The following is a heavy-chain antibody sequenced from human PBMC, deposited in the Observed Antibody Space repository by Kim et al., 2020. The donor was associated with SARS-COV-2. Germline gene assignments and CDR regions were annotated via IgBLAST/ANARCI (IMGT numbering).Heavy chain of an antibody. Sequence: AQKFQGRVTMTRDTSMSTVYMELYSLRSEDTAVYYCARDSYGSGYYYGMDVWGQGTTVTVSS. J-gene: IGHJ6*02. D-gene: IGHD3-10*01. CDR3: ARDSYGSGYYYGMDV. V-gene: IGHV1-46*01.